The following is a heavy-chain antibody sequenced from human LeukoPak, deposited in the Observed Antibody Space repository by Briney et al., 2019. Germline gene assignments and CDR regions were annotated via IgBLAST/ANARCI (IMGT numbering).Heavy chain of an antibody. CDR2: IYYSGST. CDR1: GGSISSYY. D-gene: IGHD5/OR15-5a*01. V-gene: IGHV4-59*08. CDR3: ARGRSNAFDV. J-gene: IGHJ3*01. Sequence: SETLSLTCTVSGGSISSYYWSWIRQPPGKGLEWIGYIYYSGSTNYNPSLKSQVTISVDTSKNQFSLKLSSVTAADTAIYFCARGRSNAFDVWGPGTVVTVSS.